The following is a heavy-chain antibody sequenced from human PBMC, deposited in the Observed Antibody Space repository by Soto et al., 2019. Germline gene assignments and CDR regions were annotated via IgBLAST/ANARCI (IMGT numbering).Heavy chain of an antibody. Sequence: PSETLSLTCTVSGGSISSRSYYWGWIRQPPGKGLEWIGSTYYSGNTFYNPSLRSRITISVDTSKNQFSLKLRFVTAADTAVYYCATQTKDYYASSGYQVTWGQGPLVTVSS. CDR1: GGSISSRSYY. J-gene: IGHJ5*02. CDR2: TYYSGNT. V-gene: IGHV4-39*01. CDR3: ATQTKDYYASSGYQVT. D-gene: IGHD3-22*01.